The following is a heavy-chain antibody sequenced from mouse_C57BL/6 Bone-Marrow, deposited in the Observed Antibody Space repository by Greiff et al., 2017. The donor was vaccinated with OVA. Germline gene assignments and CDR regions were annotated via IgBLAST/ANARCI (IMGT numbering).Heavy chain of an antibody. V-gene: IGHV14-3*01. CDR2: IDPANGNT. Sequence: VQLQQSVAELVRPGASVKLSCTASGFNIKNTYMHWVKQRPEQCLEWIGRIDPANGNTKYAPKFPGKATITADTSSNTAYLQLSSLTSEDTAIYYCALTRTTDWYFDVWGTGTTVTVSS. D-gene: IGHD1-1*01. CDR3: ALTRTTDWYFDV. CDR1: GFNIKNTY. J-gene: IGHJ1*03.